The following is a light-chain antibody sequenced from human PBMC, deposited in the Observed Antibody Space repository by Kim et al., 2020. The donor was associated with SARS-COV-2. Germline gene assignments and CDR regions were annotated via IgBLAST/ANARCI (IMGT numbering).Light chain of an antibody. V-gene: IGLV1-44*01. J-gene: IGLJ2*01. Sequence: QPVLTQPPSASGTPGQRVTISCSGSSSNIGTSSVNWYQQLPGTAPKLLIYSDNQRPSGVPDRFSGSKSGTSASLAISGLQSEDEADYYCAARDDTLNGHVVFGGGTQLTVL. CDR1: SSNIGTSS. CDR3: AARDDTLNGHVV. CDR2: SDN.